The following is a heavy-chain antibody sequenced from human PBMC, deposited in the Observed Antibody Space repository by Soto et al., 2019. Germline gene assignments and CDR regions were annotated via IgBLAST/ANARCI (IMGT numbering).Heavy chain of an antibody. CDR3: ARDGCISTSCSYYYYYYGMDV. Sequence: GGSLRLSCAASGFTFSSYAMHWVRQAPGKGLEWVAVISYDGSNKYYADSVKGRFTISRDNSKNTLYLQMNSLRAEDTAVYYCARDGCISTSCSYYYYYYGMDVWGQGTTVTVSS. D-gene: IGHD2-2*01. J-gene: IGHJ6*02. CDR2: ISYDGSNK. V-gene: IGHV3-30-3*01. CDR1: GFTFSSYA.